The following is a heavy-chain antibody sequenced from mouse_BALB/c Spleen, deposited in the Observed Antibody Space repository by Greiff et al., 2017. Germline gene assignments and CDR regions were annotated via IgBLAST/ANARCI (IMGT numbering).Heavy chain of an antibody. J-gene: IGHJ2*01. V-gene: IGHV5-6-4*01. Sequence: EVKLVESGGGLVKPGGSLKLSCAASGFTFSSYTMSWVRQTPEKRLEWVATISSGGSYTYYPDSVKGRFTISRDNAKNTLYLQMSSLKSEDTAMYYCTRGSTVVANDFDYWGQGTTLTVSS. D-gene: IGHD1-1*01. CDR2: ISSGGSYT. CDR3: TRGSTVVANDFDY. CDR1: GFTFSSYT.